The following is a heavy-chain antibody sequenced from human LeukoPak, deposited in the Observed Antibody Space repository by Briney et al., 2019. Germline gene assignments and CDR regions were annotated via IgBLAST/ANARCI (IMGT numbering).Heavy chain of an antibody. V-gene: IGHV1-69*01. Sequence: SVKVSCEASGGTFSSYAISWVRQAPGQGLEWMGGIIPIFGTANYAQKFQGRVTITAGESTSTAYMELSSLRSEDTAVYYCASSSVRRYNTFDYWGQGTLVTVSS. CDR1: GGTFSSYA. D-gene: IGHD3-10*01. CDR2: IIPIFGTA. J-gene: IGHJ4*02. CDR3: ASSSVRRYNTFDY.